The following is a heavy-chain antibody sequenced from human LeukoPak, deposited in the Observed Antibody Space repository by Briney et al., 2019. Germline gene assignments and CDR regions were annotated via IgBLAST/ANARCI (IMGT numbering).Heavy chain of an antibody. CDR1: GGTFSSYA. J-gene: IGHJ4*02. D-gene: IGHD3-22*01. V-gene: IGHV1-69*13. CDR2: IIPIFGTA. CDR3: ARRGYYDSSGFYYFDY. Sequence: GASVKVSFKASGGTFSSYAISWVRQAPGQGLEWMGGIIPIFGTANYAQKFQGRVTITADESTSTAYMELSSLRSEDTAVYYCARRGYYDSSGFYYFDYWGQGTLVTVSS.